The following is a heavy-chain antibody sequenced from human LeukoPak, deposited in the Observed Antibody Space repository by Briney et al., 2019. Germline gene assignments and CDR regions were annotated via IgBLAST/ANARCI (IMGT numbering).Heavy chain of an antibody. Sequence: GASVTVSCKASGYTIASHYMHWVRQAPGQGLEWMGFINPSGGSASYAQKFQGRVTMTRDTSTSTVYMELSSLRSEDTAVYYCARDFYSGYDYFDYWGQGTLVTVSS. CDR1: GYTIASHY. J-gene: IGHJ4*02. V-gene: IGHV1-46*01. CDR3: ARDFYSGYDYFDY. D-gene: IGHD5-12*01. CDR2: INPSGGSA.